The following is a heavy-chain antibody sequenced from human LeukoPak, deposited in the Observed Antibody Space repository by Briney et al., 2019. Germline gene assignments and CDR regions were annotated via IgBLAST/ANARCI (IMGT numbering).Heavy chain of an antibody. CDR3: ARGMYSSSRLVYYYMDV. V-gene: IGHV4-59*01. CDR1: GGSISSYY. Sequence: PSETLSLTCSVSGGSISSYYWSWIRQPPGKGLEWIGYIYYSGSTNYNTSLKSRVTISVHTSKNQFSLNLRSVTAADTAVYYCARGMYSSSRLVYYYMDVWGKGTTVTVSS. J-gene: IGHJ6*03. D-gene: IGHD6-6*01. CDR2: IYYSGST.